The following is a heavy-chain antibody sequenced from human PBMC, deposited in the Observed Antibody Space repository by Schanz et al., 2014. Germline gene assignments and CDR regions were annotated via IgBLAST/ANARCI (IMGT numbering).Heavy chain of an antibody. V-gene: IGHV1-46*03. D-gene: IGHD6-13*01. CDR1: GYTFTSYY. Sequence: QVQLVQSGAEVKKPGASVKVSCKASGYTFTSYYMHWVRQAPGQGLEWMGIINPSGGSTSYAQKCQGRVTMTRDTSTSTVYMELSSLRSEDTAVYYCARDGEAAADCDYWGQGTLVTDSS. CDR3: ARDGEAAADCDY. J-gene: IGHJ4*02. CDR2: INPSGGST.